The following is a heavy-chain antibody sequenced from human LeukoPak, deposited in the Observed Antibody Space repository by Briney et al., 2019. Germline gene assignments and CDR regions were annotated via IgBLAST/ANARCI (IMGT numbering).Heavy chain of an antibody. J-gene: IGHJ5*02. CDR3: AKDGSITAAGGFDP. Sequence: GRSLRLSCAASGFTFSSYGMHWVRQAPGKGLEWVAVIWYDESNKYYADSVKGRFTISRDKSKNTLDLQMNSLRAEDTAVYYCAKDGSITAAGGFDPWGQGTLVTVSS. CDR2: IWYDESNK. D-gene: IGHD6-13*01. V-gene: IGHV3-33*03. CDR1: GFTFSSYG.